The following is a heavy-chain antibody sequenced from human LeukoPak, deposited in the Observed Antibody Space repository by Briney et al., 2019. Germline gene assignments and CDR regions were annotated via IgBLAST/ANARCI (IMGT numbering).Heavy chain of an antibody. CDR1: GYNFISYA. CDR2: IHTDNGDT. CDR3: ARDRVVGLAPFDP. D-gene: IGHD2-15*01. Sequence: ASVKVSCKASGYNFISYAMHWVRQAPGQRLEWMGWIHTDNGDTKYSHYFLGRVTITRDTSANTAYMELSSLRSEDTAVYYCARDRVVGLAPFDPCGQGTLVIVSS. J-gene: IGHJ5*02. V-gene: IGHV1-3*04.